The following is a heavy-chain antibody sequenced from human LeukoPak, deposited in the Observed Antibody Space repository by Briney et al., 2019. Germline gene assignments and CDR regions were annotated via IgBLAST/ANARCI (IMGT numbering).Heavy chain of an antibody. Sequence: GGSLRLSCAASGFNFRSYEMNWVRQAPGKGLEWVSFISSSGSTIYYADSVKGRFTISRDNAKNSLYLQMNSLRAEDTAVYYCARDEDSSDLFDYWGQGTLVTVSS. D-gene: IGHD3-22*01. CDR2: ISSSGSTI. V-gene: IGHV3-48*03. CDR3: ARDEDSSDLFDY. J-gene: IGHJ4*02. CDR1: GFNFRSYE.